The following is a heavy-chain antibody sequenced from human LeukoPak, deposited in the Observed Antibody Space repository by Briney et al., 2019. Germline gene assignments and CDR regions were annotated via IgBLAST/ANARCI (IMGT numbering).Heavy chain of an antibody. Sequence: SETLSLTCTVSGGSISSYYWSWIRQPPGKGLEWIGYIYYSGSTNYNPSLKSRVTISVDTSKNQFSLKLSSVTAADTAVYYCASTGELRRGWFDPWGQGTLVTVSS. V-gene: IGHV4-59*12. CDR2: IYYSGST. CDR3: ASTGELRRGWFDP. J-gene: IGHJ5*02. CDR1: GGSISSYY. D-gene: IGHD1-7*01.